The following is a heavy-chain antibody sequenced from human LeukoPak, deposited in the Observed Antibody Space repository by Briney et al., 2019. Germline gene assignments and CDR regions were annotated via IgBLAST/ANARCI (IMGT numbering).Heavy chain of an antibody. Sequence: SVRVHCKASGGTFSSYAISWVRQAPGQGLEWMGGIIPIFGTANYAQKFQGRVTITADESTSTAYMELSSLRSEDTAVYYCARATGVWSSGAFDIWGQGTMVTVSS. CDR3: ARATGVWSSGAFDI. J-gene: IGHJ3*02. CDR2: IIPIFGTA. CDR1: GGTFSSYA. D-gene: IGHD3-10*01. V-gene: IGHV1-69*13.